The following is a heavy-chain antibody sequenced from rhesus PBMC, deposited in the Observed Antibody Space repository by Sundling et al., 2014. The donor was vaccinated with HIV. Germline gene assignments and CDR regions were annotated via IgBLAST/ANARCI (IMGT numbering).Heavy chain of an antibody. CDR3: AKSIAPGPDVIGLDS. CDR1: GLTFSSYG. V-gene: IGHV3S42*01. CDR2: ISSGGGRI. J-gene: IGHJ6*01. D-gene: IGHD6-13*01. Sequence: EVQLVESGGGLVQPGGSLRLSCAASGLTFSSYGMYWVRRAPGKGLEWISAISSGGGRIYYADSVKGRFTISRDNSKNTVSLQMNSLRAEDTAVYYCAKSIAPGPDVIGLDSWGQGVVVTVSS.